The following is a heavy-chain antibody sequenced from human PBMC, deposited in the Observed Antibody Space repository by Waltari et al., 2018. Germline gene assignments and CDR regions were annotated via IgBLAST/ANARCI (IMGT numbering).Heavy chain of an antibody. CDR1: GFTFRSYA. J-gene: IGHJ4*02. Sequence: EVQLLESGGGLVQPGGSLRLSCAASGFTFRSYAMSWVRQAPGGGLEWVSAISGSGGSTYYADSVKGRFTISRDNSKNTLYLQMNSLRAEDTAVYYCAKDPPPGIAVAGYYFDYWGQGTLVTVSS. D-gene: IGHD6-19*01. V-gene: IGHV3-23*01. CDR2: ISGSGGST. CDR3: AKDPPPGIAVAGYYFDY.